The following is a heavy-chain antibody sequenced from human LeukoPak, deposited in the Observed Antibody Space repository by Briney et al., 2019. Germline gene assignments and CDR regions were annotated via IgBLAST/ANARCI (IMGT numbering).Heavy chain of an antibody. Sequence: GASVKVSCTASGYTFTGYYMHWVRQAPGQGLEWMGRINPNSGGTNYAQKFQGRVTMTRDTSISTAYMELSRLRSDDTAVYYCARTGYCSSTSRGCMAFDIWGQGTMVTVSS. J-gene: IGHJ3*02. D-gene: IGHD2-2*01. CDR1: GYTFTGYY. CDR2: INPNSGGT. V-gene: IGHV1-2*06. CDR3: ARTGYCSSTSRGCMAFDI.